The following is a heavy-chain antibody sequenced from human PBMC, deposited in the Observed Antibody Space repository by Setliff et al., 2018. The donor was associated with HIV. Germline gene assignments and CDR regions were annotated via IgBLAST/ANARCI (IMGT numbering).Heavy chain of an antibody. D-gene: IGHD2-21*02. CDR2: VNHNGNI. CDR3: AREVDVVTTSDAFDS. Sequence: PSETLSLTCGLNGLPFGNYYWNWIRQSPGRGLEWIVEVNHNGNINYNPSLQSRVTVSVDTSKPHYSLKMNSVTAADTAVYYCAREVDVVTTSDAFDSWGQGTMVTVSS. V-gene: IGHV4-34*01. J-gene: IGHJ3*02. CDR1: GLPFGNYY.